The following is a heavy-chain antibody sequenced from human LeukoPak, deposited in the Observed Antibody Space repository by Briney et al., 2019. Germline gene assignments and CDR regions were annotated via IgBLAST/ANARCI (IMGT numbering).Heavy chain of an antibody. Sequence: LETLSLTCAVYGGSFSGYYWSWIRQPPGKGLEWIGEINHSGSTNYNPSLKSRVTISVDTSKNQFSLKLSSVTAADTAVYYCALIGGNYYYGMDVWGQGTTVTVSS. J-gene: IGHJ6*02. D-gene: IGHD3-3*01. CDR1: GGSFSGYY. CDR2: INHSGST. CDR3: ALIGGNYYYGMDV. V-gene: IGHV4-34*01.